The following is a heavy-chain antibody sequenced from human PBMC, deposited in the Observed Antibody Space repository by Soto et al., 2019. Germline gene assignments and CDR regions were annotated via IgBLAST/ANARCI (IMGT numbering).Heavy chain of an antibody. CDR1: GGSMNNSQ. Sequence: XETLSLACTVYGGSMNNSQSNWIRQPAGKGLDWIGRISATGSSNYNPSLKSRSTLSVDTSSNQFSLKVRSVTAADTAVYYCARSYSSGCEFWGQGSLVTVSS. CDR3: ARSYSSGCEF. J-gene: IGHJ4*02. V-gene: IGHV4-4*07. CDR2: ISATGSS. D-gene: IGHD6-19*01.